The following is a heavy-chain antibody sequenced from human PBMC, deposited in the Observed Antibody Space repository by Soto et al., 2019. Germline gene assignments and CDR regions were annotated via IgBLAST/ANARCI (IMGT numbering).Heavy chain of an antibody. V-gene: IGHV4-59*13. CDR1: TDSFNDYY. CDR3: ARDVGIHDAFDI. Sequence: QVRLHESGPGLVKPSETLSLTCTVSTDSFNDYYWSWIRQPPGKGLEWIGSIYHTGNTNYNPTLEIRVSISVDTSKIQFSLSLSSVTAADTAVYYCARDVGIHDAFDIWGQGTLVTVSS. D-gene: IGHD5-18*01. CDR2: IYHTGNT. J-gene: IGHJ3*02.